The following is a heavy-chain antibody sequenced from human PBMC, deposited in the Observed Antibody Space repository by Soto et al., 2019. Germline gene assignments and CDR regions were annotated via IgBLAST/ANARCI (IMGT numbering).Heavy chain of an antibody. CDR3: ARDLDGSGSYFTDY. CDR2: TSTFNGEA. V-gene: IGHV1-18*01. CDR1: GYSFTSTG. J-gene: IGHJ4*02. D-gene: IGHD3-10*01. Sequence: VSVKVSCKASGYSFTSTGISWVRQAPGQGPEWMGWTSTFNGEAKYAQKLQGRVTMTTDTSTTTAYMELRSLTSDDTAVYYCARDLDGSGSYFTDYWGQGTLVTVS.